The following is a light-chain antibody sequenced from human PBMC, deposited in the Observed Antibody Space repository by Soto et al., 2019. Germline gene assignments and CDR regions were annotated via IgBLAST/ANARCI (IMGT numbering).Light chain of an antibody. CDR1: QGVTTN. CDR3: QQYANSRT. J-gene: IGKJ1*01. CDR2: GTS. V-gene: IGKV3-20*01. Sequence: EIVMTQSPDTLSVSPGERATLSCRAGQGVTTNFAWYQQKSGQSPRLLIYGTSNRASGIPDRFSGSGSGTDFTLSISGLEPEDFAVYFCQQYANSRTFGQGTKVDI.